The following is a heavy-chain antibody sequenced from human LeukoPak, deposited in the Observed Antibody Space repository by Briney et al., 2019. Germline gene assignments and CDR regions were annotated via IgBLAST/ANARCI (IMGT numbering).Heavy chain of an antibody. CDR1: GFTFSSYW. V-gene: IGHV3-74*01. CDR3: ARDREITVVTPNNWFDP. J-gene: IGHJ5*02. D-gene: IGHD2-21*02. Sequence: GGSLRLSCAASGFTFSSYWMPWVRQAPGKGLVWVSRINSDGSSTSYADSVKGRLTISRDNAKNTLYLQMNSLRAEDTAVYYCARDREITVVTPNNWFDPWGQGTLVTVSS. CDR2: INSDGSST.